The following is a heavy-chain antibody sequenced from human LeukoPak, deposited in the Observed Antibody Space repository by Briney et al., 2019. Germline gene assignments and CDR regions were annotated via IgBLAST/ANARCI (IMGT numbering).Heavy chain of an antibody. V-gene: IGHV1-8*03. Sequence: ASVKVSCKASGYTFTSYDINWVRQATGQGLEWMGWMNPNSGNTGYAQKFQGRVTITRNTSITTAYMELTNLTSEDTAVYYCARAATTANYNYYYMDIWGKGTTVTVSS. D-gene: IGHD1-14*01. CDR3: ARAATTANYNYYYMDI. J-gene: IGHJ6*03. CDR2: MNPNSGNT. CDR1: GYTFTSYD.